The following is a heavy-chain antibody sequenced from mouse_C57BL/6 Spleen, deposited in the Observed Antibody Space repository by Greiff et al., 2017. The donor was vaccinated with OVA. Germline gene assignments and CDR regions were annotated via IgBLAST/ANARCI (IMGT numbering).Heavy chain of an antibody. V-gene: IGHV3-6*01. CDR3: ARRDRGYFDY. Sequence: EVKLVESGPGLVKPSQSLSLTCSVTGYSITSGYYWNWIRQFPGNKLEWMGYISYDGSNNYNPSLKNRISITRDTSKNQFFLKLNSVTTEDTATYYCARRDRGYFDYWGQGTTLTVSS. J-gene: IGHJ2*01. CDR1: GYSITSGYY. D-gene: IGHD3-3*01. CDR2: ISYDGSN.